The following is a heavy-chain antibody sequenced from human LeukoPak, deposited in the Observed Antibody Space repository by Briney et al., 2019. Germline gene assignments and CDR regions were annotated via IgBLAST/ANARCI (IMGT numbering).Heavy chain of an antibody. J-gene: IGHJ5*02. Sequence: GGSLRLSCAASGFDFSSNWMHWVRHAPGQGLVWVSRIKGDGISTNYADSVKGRFTISRDIAKNTLYLQMNSLRADDTAVYYCKSRTTWGQGTLVTVSS. CDR3: KSRTT. D-gene: IGHD1-14*01. CDR2: IKGDGIST. CDR1: GFDFSSNW. V-gene: IGHV3-74*01.